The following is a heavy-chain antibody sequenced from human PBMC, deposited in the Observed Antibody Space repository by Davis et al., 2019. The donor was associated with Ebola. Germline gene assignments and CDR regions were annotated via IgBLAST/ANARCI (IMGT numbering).Heavy chain of an antibody. CDR3: ARGTWFLRRFDP. J-gene: IGHJ5*02. D-gene: IGHD3-10*01. CDR2: IDHRGNP. CDR1: GGSFSDYY. Sequence: PSETLSLTCAVSGGSFSDYYWTWIRQPPGKGLEWIGEIDHRGNPNYNTSLKSRVTISIDTSSNQFSLRLNSVTAADTAVYYCARGTWFLRRFDPWGQGTLVTVSS. V-gene: IGHV4-34*01.